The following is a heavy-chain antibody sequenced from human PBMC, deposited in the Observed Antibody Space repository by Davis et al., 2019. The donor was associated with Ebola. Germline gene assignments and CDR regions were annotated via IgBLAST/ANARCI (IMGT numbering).Heavy chain of an antibody. V-gene: IGHV3-53*01. J-gene: IGHJ3*02. Sequence: PGGSLRLSCAASGFTVSSNYMGWVRQAPGQGLQWVCVIFGGGSTYYADSVKGRFTISRDDSKNTLYLQMNSLRAEDTAVYYCARGATGAWVYAFDIWGHGTVVTVSS. CDR1: GFTVSSNY. CDR2: IFGGGST. D-gene: IGHD6-13*01. CDR3: ARGATGAWVYAFDI.